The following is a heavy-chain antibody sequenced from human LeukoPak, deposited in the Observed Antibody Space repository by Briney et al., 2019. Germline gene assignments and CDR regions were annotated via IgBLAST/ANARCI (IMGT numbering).Heavy chain of an antibody. J-gene: IGHJ4*02. CDR1: GYTFTSYY. CDR3: ARGLDTAMVISTEFDY. Sequence: GASVKVSCKASGYTFTSYYMHRVRQAPGQGLEWMGIINPSGGSTSYAQKFQGRVTMTRDTSTSTVYMELSSLRSEDTAVYYCARGLDTAMVISTEFDYWGQGTLVTVSS. V-gene: IGHV1-46*01. CDR2: INPSGGST. D-gene: IGHD5-18*01.